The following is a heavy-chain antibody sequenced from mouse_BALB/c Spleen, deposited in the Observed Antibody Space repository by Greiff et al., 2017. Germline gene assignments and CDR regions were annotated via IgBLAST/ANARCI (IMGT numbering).Heavy chain of an antibody. D-gene: IGHD2-4*01. CDR3: TRLGITTEGAMDY. Sequence: EVQLQQSGTVLARPGASVKMSCKASGYSFTSYWMHWVKQRPGQGLEWIGAIYPGNSDTSSNQKFKGKAKLTAVTSASTAYMGLSSLTNEDSAVYYCTRLGITTEGAMDYWGQGTSVTVSS. J-gene: IGHJ4*01. CDR1: GYSFTSYW. CDR2: IYPGNSDT. V-gene: IGHV1-5*01.